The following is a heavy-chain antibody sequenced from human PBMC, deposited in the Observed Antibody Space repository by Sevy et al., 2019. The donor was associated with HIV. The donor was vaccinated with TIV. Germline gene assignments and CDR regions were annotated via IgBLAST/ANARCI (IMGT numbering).Heavy chain of an antibody. J-gene: IGHJ6*02. D-gene: IGHD3-22*01. CDR1: GFTLSTYA. Sequence: GGSLRVSCEASGFTLSTYAMSWVRQAPGKGLEWVSGIRGSDGSTEYADSVKGRFTISTDKSKNTLYVQMNSLRAEDTAAYYCAKVRCGSSCFYAIDVRGQGTTVTVSS. CDR2: IRGSDGST. CDR3: AKVRCGSSCFYAIDV. V-gene: IGHV3-23*01.